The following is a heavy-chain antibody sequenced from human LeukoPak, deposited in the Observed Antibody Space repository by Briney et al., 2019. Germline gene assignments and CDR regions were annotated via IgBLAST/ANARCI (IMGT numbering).Heavy chain of an antibody. J-gene: IGHJ4*02. CDR2: IKQDGSEK. V-gene: IGHV3-7*03. Sequence: GGSLRLSCAASGFTFSSYWMSWVRQAPGKGLEWVANIKQDGSEKYYVDSVKGRFTISRDNAKNSLYLQMNSLRAEDTAVYYCAKDASYSGYDSAYYFDYWGQGTLVTVSS. D-gene: IGHD5-12*01. CDR3: AKDASYSGYDSAYYFDY. CDR1: GFTFSSYW.